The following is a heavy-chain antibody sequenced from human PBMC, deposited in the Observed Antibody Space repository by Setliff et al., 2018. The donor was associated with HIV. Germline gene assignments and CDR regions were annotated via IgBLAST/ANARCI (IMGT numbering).Heavy chain of an antibody. CDR1: GVSISSYY. D-gene: IGHD5-12*01. V-gene: IGHV4-59*01. CDR2: IFPGGAT. J-gene: IGHJ4*02. CDR3: AKSSPSIGYITDF. Sequence: TSETLSLTCSVSGVSISSYYWSWIRHSPGKGLEWIGIIFPGGATNYNPSLTSRVTISVDTSSDHLFLKLTSMTTADTAVYFCAKSSPSIGYITDFWGEGAPVTVSS.